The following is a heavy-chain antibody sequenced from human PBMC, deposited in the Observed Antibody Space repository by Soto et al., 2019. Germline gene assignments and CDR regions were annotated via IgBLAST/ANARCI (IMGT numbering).Heavy chain of an antibody. CDR2: IYPGDSDT. D-gene: IGHD3-22*01. CDR1: GYSFTSYW. J-gene: IGHJ3*02. CDR3: ATHYYDSSGYSDDAFDI. V-gene: IGHV5-51*01. Sequence: PGESLKISCKGSGYSFTSYWIGWVRQMPGKGLEWMGIIYPGDSDTRYSPSFQGQVTISADKSISTAYLQRSSLKASDTAMYYCATHYYDSSGYSDDAFDIWGQGTMVTVSS.